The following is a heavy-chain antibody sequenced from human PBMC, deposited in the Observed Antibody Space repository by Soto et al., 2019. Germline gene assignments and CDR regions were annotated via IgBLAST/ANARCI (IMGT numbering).Heavy chain of an antibody. CDR2: ISGGGGSS. Sequence: EVQLLESGGGLVQPGGSLRLSCAASGFTFSNYAMSWVRQAPGKGLEWVSGISGGGGSSYYADSVKGRFTISRDNSKNTLYLQTNSLRAEDTAVYHCAHNCGVDCHSVFFYWGQGTLVIVSS. D-gene: IGHD2-21*02. J-gene: IGHJ4*02. V-gene: IGHV3-23*01. CDR3: AHNCGVDCHSVFFY. CDR1: GFTFSNYA.